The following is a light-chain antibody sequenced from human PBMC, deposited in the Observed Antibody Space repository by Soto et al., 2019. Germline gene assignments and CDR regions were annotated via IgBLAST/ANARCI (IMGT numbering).Light chain of an antibody. V-gene: IGKV3-15*01. CDR2: DTS. CDR3: QQYIDWPPGT. CDR1: QSVSSS. Sequence: EIVVTQSPATLSVSPGERVTLSCRASQSVSSSLAWYQQRPGQAPRLLIYDTSIRAAGISARFSGSGSGTEFTLTISSLQSEDFAVYYCQQYIDWPPGTFVQGTAVEIK. J-gene: IGKJ1*01.